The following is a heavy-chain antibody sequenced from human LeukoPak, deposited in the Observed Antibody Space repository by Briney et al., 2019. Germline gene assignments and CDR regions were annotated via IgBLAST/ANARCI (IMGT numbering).Heavy chain of an antibody. CDR3: TRSWSMPPDYDAFDI. CDR2: IRSKAYGGTT. J-gene: IGHJ3*02. V-gene: IGHV3-49*03. D-gene: IGHD2/OR15-2a*01. CDR1: GFTFGDYA. Sequence: PGGSLRLSCTASGFTFGDYAMSWFRQAPGKGLEWVGFIRSKAYGGTTEYAASVKGRFTISRDDSKSIAYLQMNSLKTEDTAVYYCTRSWSMPPDYDAFDIWGQGTMVTVSS.